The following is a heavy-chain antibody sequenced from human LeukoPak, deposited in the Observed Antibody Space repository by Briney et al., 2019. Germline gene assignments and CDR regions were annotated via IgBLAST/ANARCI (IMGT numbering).Heavy chain of an antibody. V-gene: IGHV3-48*01. Sequence: PGGSLRLSCAASGLTFSSHSMNWVRQAPGKGLEWVSHIRSSSRTTYYADSVKGRFTISRDDAKNSLYLQMNSLRGEDTAVYYCARVRIPSSGPNFDYWGQGTLVTVSS. J-gene: IGHJ4*02. CDR2: IRSSSRTT. CDR3: ARVRIPSSGPNFDY. D-gene: IGHD2-15*01. CDR1: GLTFSSHS.